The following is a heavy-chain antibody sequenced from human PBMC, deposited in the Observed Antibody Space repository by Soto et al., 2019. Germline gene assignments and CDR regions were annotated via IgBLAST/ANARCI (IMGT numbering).Heavy chain of an antibody. J-gene: IGHJ4*02. D-gene: IGHD3-3*01. Sequence: GGSLRLSCAASGFTFSSYGMHWVRQAPGKGLEWVAVISYDGSNKYYADSVKGRFTISRDNSKNTLYLQMNSLRAEDTAVYYCAKDGVANLDYWGQGTLVTVSS. CDR1: GFTFSSYG. CDR2: ISYDGSNK. CDR3: AKDGVANLDY. V-gene: IGHV3-30*18.